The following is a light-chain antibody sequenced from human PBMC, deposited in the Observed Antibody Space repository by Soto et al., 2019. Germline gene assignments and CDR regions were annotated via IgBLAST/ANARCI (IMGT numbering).Light chain of an antibody. CDR1: SSNIGAGYD. CDR2: GSS. CDR3: QSYDSSLSGYV. J-gene: IGLJ1*01. V-gene: IGLV1-40*01. Sequence: QSVLTQPPSVSGAPGQRVTISCTGSSSNIGAGYDVHWYQXXXXXXPKLLIYGSSNRPSGVPDRFSGSKSGTSASLAITGLQAEDEADYYCQSYDSSLSGYVFGTGTKVTVL.